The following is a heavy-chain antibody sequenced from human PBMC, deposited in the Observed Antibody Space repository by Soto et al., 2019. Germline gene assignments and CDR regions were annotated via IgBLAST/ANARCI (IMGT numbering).Heavy chain of an antibody. J-gene: IGHJ4*02. CDR1: GYTFSNFG. D-gene: IGHD5-18*01. CDR2: ITAYNGNT. Sequence: VQLVQSGAEVKKPGASVKVSCKASGYTFSNFGISWVRLAPGQGLEWMGWITAYNGNTHYAQNFQGRVTMTTDTSTSTAYMDLRSLRSDDTAIYYCARFGRGFSCAFDFDYWGQGTLVSGSS. CDR3: ARFGRGFSCAFDFDY. V-gene: IGHV1-18*01.